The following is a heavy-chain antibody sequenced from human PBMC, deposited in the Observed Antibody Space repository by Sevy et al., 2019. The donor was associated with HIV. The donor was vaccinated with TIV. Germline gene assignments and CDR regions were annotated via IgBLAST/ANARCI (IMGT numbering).Heavy chain of an antibody. V-gene: IGHV1-2*02. J-gene: IGHJ4*02. CDR3: ARAGSVVVAAPGSVDY. CDR1: GYTFTGYY. CDR2: INPNSGGT. D-gene: IGHD2-15*01. Sequence: ASVKVSCKASGYTFTGYYMHWVRQAPGQGLEWMGWINPNSGGTNYAQKFQGRVTMTRDTSISTAYMELSRLRSDDTAVYYCARAGSVVVAAPGSVDYWGQGTLVTVSS.